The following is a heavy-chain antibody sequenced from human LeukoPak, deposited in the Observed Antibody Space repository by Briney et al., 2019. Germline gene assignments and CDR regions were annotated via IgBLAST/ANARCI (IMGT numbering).Heavy chain of an antibody. V-gene: IGHV4-31*03. CDR3: ARARHYYDSSALKFDP. CDR1: GGYISSGGYY. D-gene: IGHD3-22*01. CDR2: IYYSGST. J-gene: IGHJ5*02. Sequence: SETLSLTCTVSGGYISSGGYYWSWIRQHPGKGLEWIGYIYYSGSTYYNPSLKSRVTISVDTSKNQFSLKLSSVTAADTAVYYCARARHYYDSSALKFDPWSQGTLVTVSS.